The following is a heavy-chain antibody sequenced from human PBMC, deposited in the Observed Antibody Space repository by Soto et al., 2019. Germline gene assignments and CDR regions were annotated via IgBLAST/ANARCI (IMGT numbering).Heavy chain of an antibody. J-gene: IGHJ4*02. CDR2: INAGNGNT. D-gene: IGHD5-18*01. CDR1: GYTFTSYA. CDR3: ARDVRGRVDTAMVY. V-gene: IGHV1-3*01. Sequence: QVQLVQSGAEVKKPGASVKVSCKASGYTFTSYAMHWVRQTPGQRLEWMGWINAGNGNTKYSQKFQGRVTITRDTSASTAYMELSSLRSEDTAVYYCARDVRGRVDTAMVYWGQGTLVTVSS.